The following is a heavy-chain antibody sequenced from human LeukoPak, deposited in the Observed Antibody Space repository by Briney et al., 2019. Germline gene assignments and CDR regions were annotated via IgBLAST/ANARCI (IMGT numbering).Heavy chain of an antibody. D-gene: IGHD3-22*01. J-gene: IGHJ4*02. CDR1: GFTFSSYA. Sequence: GGSLRLSCAASGFTFSSYAMSWVRQAPGKGLEWVSAISGSGGSTYHADSVKGRFTISRDNSKNTLYLQMNSLRAEDTAVYYCAKAAGGRLYYDSSGYYFDYWGQGTLVTVSS. CDR3: AKAAGGRLYYDSSGYYFDY. V-gene: IGHV3-23*01. CDR2: ISGSGGST.